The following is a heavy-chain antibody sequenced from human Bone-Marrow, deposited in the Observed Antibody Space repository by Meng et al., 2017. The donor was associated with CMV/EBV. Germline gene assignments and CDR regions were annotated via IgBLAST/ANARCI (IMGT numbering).Heavy chain of an antibody. CDR3: AKDILSGWTTQPPFDY. CDR2: ISGSGGST. V-gene: IGHV3-23*01. J-gene: IGHJ4*02. CDR1: GFTVSSNY. Sequence: GESLKISCAASGFTVSSNYMSWVRQAPGKGLEWVSAISGSGGSTYYADSVKGRFTISRDNSKNTLYLQMNSLRAEDTAVYYCAKDILSGWTTQPPFDYWVQGTLVTVSS. D-gene: IGHD6-19*01.